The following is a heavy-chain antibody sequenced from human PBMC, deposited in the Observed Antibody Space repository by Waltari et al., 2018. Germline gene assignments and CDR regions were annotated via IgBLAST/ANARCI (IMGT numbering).Heavy chain of an antibody. Sequence: EVQLVQSGAEVKKPGESLKISCKGSGYSFTSYWIGWVRRMHGTGLEWMGIIYPGDSDTRYSPSFQGQVTISADKSISTAYLQWSSLKASDTAMYYCARQPNDFWSGYYTYGMDVWGQGTTVTVSS. CDR1: GYSFTSYW. J-gene: IGHJ6*02. D-gene: IGHD3-3*01. CDR2: IYPGDSDT. V-gene: IGHV5-51*01. CDR3: ARQPNDFWSGYYTYGMDV.